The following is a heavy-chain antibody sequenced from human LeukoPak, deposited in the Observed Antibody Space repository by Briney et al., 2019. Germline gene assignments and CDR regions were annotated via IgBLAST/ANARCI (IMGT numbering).Heavy chain of an antibody. Sequence: ASVKVSCKASGGTFSSYAISWVRQAPGQGLEWMGRIIPIFGTANYAQKFQGRVTITTDESTSTAYMELSSLRSEDTAVYYCAREGGEQWLVRAPPYFGYWGQGTLVTVSS. CDR1: GGTFSSYA. V-gene: IGHV1-69*05. D-gene: IGHD6-19*01. J-gene: IGHJ4*02. CDR2: IIPIFGTA. CDR3: AREGGEQWLVRAPPYFGY.